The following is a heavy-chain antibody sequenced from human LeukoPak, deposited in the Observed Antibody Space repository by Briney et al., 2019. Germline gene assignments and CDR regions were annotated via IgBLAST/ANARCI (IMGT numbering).Heavy chain of an antibody. Sequence: GGSLRLSCATSGFTFSSYSMNWVRQAPGKGLEWVSSITSSSSYTSYADSVKGRFTISRDNAENSLFLQMNSLRAEDTAVYYCARDRWGYSYGGDWGQGTLVTVSS. CDR2: ITSSSSYT. D-gene: IGHD5-18*01. CDR1: GFTFSSYS. J-gene: IGHJ4*02. V-gene: IGHV3-21*01. CDR3: ARDRWGYSYGGD.